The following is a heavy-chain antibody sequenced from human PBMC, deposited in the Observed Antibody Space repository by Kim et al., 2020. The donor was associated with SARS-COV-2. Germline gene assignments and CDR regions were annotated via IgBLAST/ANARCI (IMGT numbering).Heavy chain of an antibody. CDR3: ARPVSQLLRHDAFDI. D-gene: IGHD2-2*01. V-gene: IGHV4-59*08. CDR2: IYYSGST. J-gene: IGHJ3*02. Sequence: SETLSLTCTVSGGSISSYYWSWIRQPPGKGLEWIGYIYYSGSTNYNPSLKSRVTISVDTSKNQFSLKLSSVTAADTVVYYCARPVSQLLRHDAFDIWGQGTMVTVSS. CDR1: GGSISSYY.